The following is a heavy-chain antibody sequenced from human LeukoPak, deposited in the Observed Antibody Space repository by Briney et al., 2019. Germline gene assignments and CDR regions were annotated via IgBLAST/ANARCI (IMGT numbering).Heavy chain of an antibody. J-gene: IGHJ5*02. Sequence: SETLSLTCTVSGGSISSSPYYWGWIRQPPGKGLEWIGSIYYSGTTHYNPSLESRVTISVDTPKNQFSLKLASVTAADTAIYYCAKGAGGFGYYNWFDPWGQGTLVTVSS. V-gene: IGHV4-39*07. CDR1: GGSISSSPYY. CDR3: AKGAGGFGYYNWFDP. CDR2: IYYSGTT. D-gene: IGHD5-18*01.